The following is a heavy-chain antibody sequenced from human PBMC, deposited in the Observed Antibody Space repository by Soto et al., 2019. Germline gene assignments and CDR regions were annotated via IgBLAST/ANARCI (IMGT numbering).Heavy chain of an antibody. V-gene: IGHV1-69*13. D-gene: IGHD3-9*01. J-gene: IGHJ6*02. CDR3: ARGIKGYFDWLFPYYYGMDV. CDR2: IIPIFGTA. CDR1: GGTFSSYA. Sequence: ASVQVSCKASGGTFSSYAISWVRQAPGQGLEWMGGIIPIFGTANYAQKFQGRVTITADESTSTAYMELSSLRSEDTAVYYCARGIKGYFDWLFPYYYGMDVWGQGTTVTVSS.